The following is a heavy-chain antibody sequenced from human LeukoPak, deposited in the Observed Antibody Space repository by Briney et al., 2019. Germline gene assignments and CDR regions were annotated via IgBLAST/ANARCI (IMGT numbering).Heavy chain of an antibody. V-gene: IGHV1-2*02. CDR2: INPNGGGT. J-gene: IGHJ4*02. CDR3: ARATYYGSAFDY. D-gene: IGHD3-10*01. CDR1: GYTFTGYY. Sequence: ASVKVSCKASGYTFTGYYMHWVRQAPGQGLEWMGWINPNGGGTKYEQKVQGRVTMTRDTSISTAYMELSSLRSDDTAVYYCARATYYGSAFDYWGQGTLVTVSS.